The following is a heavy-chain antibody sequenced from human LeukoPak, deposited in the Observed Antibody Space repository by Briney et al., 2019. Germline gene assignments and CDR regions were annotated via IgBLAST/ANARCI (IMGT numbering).Heavy chain of an antibody. V-gene: IGHV3-33*08. CDR3: AKGDCSGGSCYSGPFDY. J-gene: IGHJ4*02. CDR2: IWYGGSNK. CDR1: GFTFSSYG. Sequence: PGRSLRLSCAASGFTFSSYGMHWVRQAPGKGLEWVAVIWYGGSNKYYADSVKGRFTISRDNSKNTLYLQMNSLRAEDTAVYYCAKGDCSGGSCYSGPFDYWGQGTLVTVSS. D-gene: IGHD2-15*01.